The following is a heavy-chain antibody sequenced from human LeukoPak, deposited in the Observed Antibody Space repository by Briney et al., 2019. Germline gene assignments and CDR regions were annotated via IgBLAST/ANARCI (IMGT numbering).Heavy chain of an antibody. D-gene: IGHD1-26*01. J-gene: IGHJ4*02. CDR3: ARDASGSYSSGY. CDR2: IYQSGST. V-gene: IGHV4-38-2*02. Sequence: SETLSLTCTVSGYSISSGYYWGWIRQPPGKGLGGIWSIYQSGSTYYNPSLKSRVTISVDTSKNQFSLKLSSVTAADAAVYYCARDASGSYSSGYWGQGTLVTVSS. CDR1: GYSISSGYY.